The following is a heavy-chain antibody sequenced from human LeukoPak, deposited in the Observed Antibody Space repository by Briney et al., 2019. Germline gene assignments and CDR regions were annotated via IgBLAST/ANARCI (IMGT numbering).Heavy chain of an antibody. CDR1: GFSFTTYW. Sequence: GGSLRLSCAASGFSFTTYWMSWVRQAPGKGLEWVANIKQDGTEKYYVDSVKGRFTISRENAENSLYLQMNSLRVEDTAVYYCAKLAKYFYGSETYYFFEHWGQGTPVTASS. CDR3: AKLAKYFYGSETYYFFEH. V-gene: IGHV3-7*01. CDR2: IKQDGTEK. J-gene: IGHJ4*02. D-gene: IGHD3-10*01.